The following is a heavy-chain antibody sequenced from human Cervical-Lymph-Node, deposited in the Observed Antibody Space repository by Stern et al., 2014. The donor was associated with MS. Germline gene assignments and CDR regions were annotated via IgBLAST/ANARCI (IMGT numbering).Heavy chain of an antibody. J-gene: IGHJ6*02. V-gene: IGHV3-9*01. CDR3: ARDVSGRSCFFGYAMDV. Sequence: VQLVESGGGLVQPGRSLRLSCAASGFTFEDYAMHWVRQVPGKGLEWVSGISWKTSSIDYANSVKGRFTISRDNAKNSLYLEMTSLRPEDTALYYCARDVSGRSCFFGYAMDVWGQGTTVTVSS. D-gene: IGHD1-26*01. CDR2: ISWKTSSI. CDR1: GFTFEDYA.